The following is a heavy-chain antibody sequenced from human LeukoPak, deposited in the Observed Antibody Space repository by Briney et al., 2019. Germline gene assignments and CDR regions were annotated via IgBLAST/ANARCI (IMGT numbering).Heavy chain of an antibody. J-gene: IGHJ4*02. V-gene: IGHV3-66*01. CDR1: GFTVSSNY. Sequence: GGSLRLSCAASGFTVSSNYMSWVRQAPGKGLEWVSVIYSGGSTYYADSVKGRFTISRDNAKNSLYLQMNSLRAEDTAVYYCARDPPDRYGDYVGVYWGQGTLVTVSS. D-gene: IGHD4-17*01. CDR2: IYSGGST. CDR3: ARDPPDRYGDYVGVY.